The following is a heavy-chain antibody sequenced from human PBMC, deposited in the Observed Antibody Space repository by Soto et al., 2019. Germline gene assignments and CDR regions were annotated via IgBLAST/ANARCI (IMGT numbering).Heavy chain of an antibody. CDR2: IGRRSDI. CDR3: AREETAWPLAYGLDV. J-gene: IGHJ6*02. D-gene: IGHD2-21*02. Sequence: PGGSLRLSCEASGFSFSTYSMHWVRQAPGKGLEWVSSIGRRSDIYYADSVKGRFTISRDNAKNSVSLQMNSLRDEDTAVYYCAREETAWPLAYGLDVWGQGTTVTVSS. CDR1: GFSFSTYS. V-gene: IGHV3-21*01.